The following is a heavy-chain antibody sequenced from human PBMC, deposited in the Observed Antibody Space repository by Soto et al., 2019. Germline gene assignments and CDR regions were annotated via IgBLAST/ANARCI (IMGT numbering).Heavy chain of an antibody. CDR2: IWYDGSYE. J-gene: IGHJ6*02. Sequence: GGSLRLSCAASGFTFSNYGIHWVRQAPGKGLEWVALIWYDGSYEYYADSVKGRFTISRDNSKNTVYLQMNSLRDEDTAVYYCARPPFYDSTGQSNYYGMDVWGQGTTVTVSS. V-gene: IGHV3-33*01. D-gene: IGHD3-22*01. CDR1: GFTFSNYG. CDR3: ARPPFYDSTGQSNYYGMDV.